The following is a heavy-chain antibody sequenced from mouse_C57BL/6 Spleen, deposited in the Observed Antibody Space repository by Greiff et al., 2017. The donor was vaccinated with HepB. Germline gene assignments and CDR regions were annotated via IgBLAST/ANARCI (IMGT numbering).Heavy chain of an antibody. J-gene: IGHJ4*01. CDR3: ARAEYEYDGGGYAMDY. D-gene: IGHD2-4*01. Sequence: QVQLQQPGTELVKPGASVKLSCKASGYTFTSYWMHWVKQRPGQGLEWIGNINPSNGGTNYNEKFKSKATLTVDKSSSTAYMQLSSLTSEDSAVYYCARAEYEYDGGGYAMDYWGQGTSVTVSS. CDR2: INPSNGGT. CDR1: GYTFTSYW. V-gene: IGHV1-53*01.